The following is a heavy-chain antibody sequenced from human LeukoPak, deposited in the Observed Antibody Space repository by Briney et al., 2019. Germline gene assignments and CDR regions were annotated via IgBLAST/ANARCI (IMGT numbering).Heavy chain of an antibody. CDR1: GGSISSYY. CDR2: IYYSGST. Sequence: SETLSLTCTVSGGSISSYYWSWIRQPPGKGLEWIGYIYYSGSTNYNPSLKSRVTISVDTSKNQFSLKLSSVTAADTAVYYCARHVLDGSGYYYLDYWGQGTLVTVSS. CDR3: ARHVLDGSGYYYLDY. D-gene: IGHD3-22*01. J-gene: IGHJ4*02. V-gene: IGHV4-59*01.